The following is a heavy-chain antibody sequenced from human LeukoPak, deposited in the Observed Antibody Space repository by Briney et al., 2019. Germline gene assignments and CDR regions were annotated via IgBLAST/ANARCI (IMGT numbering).Heavy chain of an antibody. CDR2: ISYDGSNK. Sequence: PGGSLRLSCAASGFTFSSYAMHWVRQAPGKGLEWVAVISYDGSNKYYADSVKGRFTISRDNSKNTLYLQMNSLRAEDTAVYYCAKDDLWYYDILTGYYGPDYWGQGTLVTVSS. CDR1: GFTFSSYA. D-gene: IGHD3-9*01. J-gene: IGHJ4*02. V-gene: IGHV3-30-3*01. CDR3: AKDDLWYYDILTGYYGPDY.